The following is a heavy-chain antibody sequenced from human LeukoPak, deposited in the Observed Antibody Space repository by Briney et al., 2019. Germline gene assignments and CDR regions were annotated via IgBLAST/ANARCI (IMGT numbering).Heavy chain of an antibody. J-gene: IGHJ3*01. V-gene: IGHV3-43*02. CDR2: IVNDGST. D-gene: IGHD3-10*01. CDR1: GLTFYDQA. CDR3: ASQTKYYSGSAGSYWGASDL. Sequence: GGSLRLSCAASGLTFYDQAMHWVRQAPGTGLEWASLIVNDGSTNYADSVSGRFTISRDISKNSLYLEMSSLRTEDTALYHCASQTKYYSGSAGSYWGASDLWGQGTMVTVSS.